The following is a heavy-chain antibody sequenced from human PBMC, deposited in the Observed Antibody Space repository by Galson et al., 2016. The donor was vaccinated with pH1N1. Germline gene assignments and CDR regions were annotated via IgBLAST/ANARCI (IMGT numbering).Heavy chain of an antibody. V-gene: IGHV1-69*13. J-gene: IGHJ6*02. D-gene: IGHD3-10*01. CDR2: IIPIFGTT. CDR3: ASPAMVRGVVYYHVGMAI. Sequence: SVKVSCKASGGTFSNSAVSWVRQAPGQGLEWMGGIIPIFGTTKYAQKIQGRVTITADQLTSTSYMELSSLRSEDTAVYYCASPAMVRGVVYYHVGMAIWGQGTTVTVSS. CDR1: GGTFSNSA.